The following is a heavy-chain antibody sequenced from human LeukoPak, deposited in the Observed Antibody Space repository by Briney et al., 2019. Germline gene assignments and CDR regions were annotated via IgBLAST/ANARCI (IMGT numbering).Heavy chain of an antibody. Sequence: GASVKVSCKASGYTFTGYYMHWVRQAPGKGLEWMGGFDPEDGETIYAQKFQGRVTMTEDTSTDTAYMELSSLRSEDTAVYYCATVSSRGVTTRRWYYGMDVWGQGTTVTVSS. CDR3: ATVSSRGVTTRRWYYGMDV. CDR2: FDPEDGET. V-gene: IGHV1-24*01. D-gene: IGHD4-17*01. J-gene: IGHJ6*02. CDR1: GYTFTGYY.